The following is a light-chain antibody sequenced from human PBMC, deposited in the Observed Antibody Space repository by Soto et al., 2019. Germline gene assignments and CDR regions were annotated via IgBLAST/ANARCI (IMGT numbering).Light chain of an antibody. CDR1: QSISSW. Sequence: DIQMTQSPSTLSASVGDRVTITCRASQSISSWLAWYQQKPGKAPKLLIYKASSLESGVPSRFSGSGSGTEFTLTISSLQPDYFANCYCQQYNSFPTFGQGTKVEIK. J-gene: IGKJ1*01. CDR2: KAS. V-gene: IGKV1-5*03. CDR3: QQYNSFPT.